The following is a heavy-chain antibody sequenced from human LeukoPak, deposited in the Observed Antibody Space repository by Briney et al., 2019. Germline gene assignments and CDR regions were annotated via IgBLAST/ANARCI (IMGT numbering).Heavy chain of an antibody. D-gene: IGHD5-18*01. J-gene: IGHJ3*01. CDR1: GGTFNNYA. CDR3: ARDQGDNSYGYYAIWYPFDV. CDR2: IVPILGIA. V-gene: IGHV1-69*04. Sequence: SVKVSCKASGGTFNNYAISWVRQAPGQGLEWMGRIVPILGIANYAQEFQGRLIITADKATSSAYMELSSLRSEDTAVYYCARDQGDNSYGYYAIWYPFDVWGQGTMVTVS.